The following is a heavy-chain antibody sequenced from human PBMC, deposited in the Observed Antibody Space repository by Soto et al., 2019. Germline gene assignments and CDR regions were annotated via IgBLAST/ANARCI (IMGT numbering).Heavy chain of an antibody. Sequence: KPSETLSLTCTVSGGSVSSGSYYWSWIRQPPGKGLEWIGYIYHSGSTNYNPSLKSRVTISVDTSKNQFSLKLSSVTAADTAVYYCARGPRITMVRGVITQLSTVDYWGQGTLVTVSS. V-gene: IGHV4-61*01. J-gene: IGHJ4*02. CDR1: GGSVSSGSYY. CDR3: ARGPRITMVRGVITQLSTVDY. D-gene: IGHD3-10*01. CDR2: IYHSGST.